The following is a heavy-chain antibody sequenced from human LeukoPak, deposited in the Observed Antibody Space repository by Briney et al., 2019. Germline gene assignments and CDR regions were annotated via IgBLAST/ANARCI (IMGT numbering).Heavy chain of an antibody. CDR3: ALEVDYYGSGGGFDY. V-gene: IGHV1-2*04. CDR1: GYTFTSYD. Sequence: ASVKVSCKASGYTFTSYDINWVRQAPGQGLEWMGWINPNSGGTNYAQKFQGWVTMTRDTSISTAYMELSRLRSDDTAVYYCALEVDYYGSGGGFDYWGQGTLVTVSS. CDR2: INPNSGGT. D-gene: IGHD3-10*01. J-gene: IGHJ4*02.